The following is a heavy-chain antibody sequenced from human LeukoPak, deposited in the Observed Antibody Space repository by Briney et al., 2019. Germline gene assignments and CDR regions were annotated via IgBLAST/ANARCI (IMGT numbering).Heavy chain of an antibody. CDR1: GYTFTSYG. Sequence: ASVKVSCKASGYTFTSYGISWVRQAPGQGLEWMGWISAYNGNTNYAQKFQGRVTMTRDTSISTAYMELSRLRSDDTAVYYCARDGHRYDFDYWGQGTLVTVSS. CDR3: ARDGHRYDFDY. V-gene: IGHV1-18*01. D-gene: IGHD1-14*01. CDR2: ISAYNGNT. J-gene: IGHJ4*02.